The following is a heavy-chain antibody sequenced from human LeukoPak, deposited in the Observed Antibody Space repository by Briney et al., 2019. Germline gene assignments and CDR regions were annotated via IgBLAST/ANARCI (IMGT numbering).Heavy chain of an antibody. Sequence: SVKVSCKASGFTLTSSAMQWVRQARGQRLEWIGWIVVGSGNTNYAQKFQERDIITRGMSTSTAYMELSSRRAEDTGVYYCAKGGYSGNADRADYWGQGTLVSVST. D-gene: IGHD5-12*01. J-gene: IGHJ4*02. V-gene: IGHV1-58*02. CDR2: IVVGSGNT. CDR1: GFTLTSSA. CDR3: AKGGYSGNADRADY.